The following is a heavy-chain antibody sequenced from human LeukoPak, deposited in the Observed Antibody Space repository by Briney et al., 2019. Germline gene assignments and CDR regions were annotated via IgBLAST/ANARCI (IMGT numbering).Heavy chain of an antibody. CDR2: IYSSGRT. Sequence: PSETLSLTCTMSGDSISGSYWSWLRLPAGKGLEWIGRIYSSGRTNYNPALKGRVTMSVDTSKNEFSLKLTSVTAADTAVFYCARERGTIMNVGGPTRFDPWGQGILVIVSS. V-gene: IGHV4-4*07. D-gene: IGHD3/OR15-3a*01. J-gene: IGHJ5*02. CDR1: GDSISGSY. CDR3: ARERGTIMNVGGPTRFDP.